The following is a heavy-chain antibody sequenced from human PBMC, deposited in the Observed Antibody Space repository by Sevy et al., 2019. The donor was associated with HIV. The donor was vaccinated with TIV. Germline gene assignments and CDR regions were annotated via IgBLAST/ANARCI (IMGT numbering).Heavy chain of an antibody. V-gene: IGHV3-64D*06. Sequence: GESLKISCSASGFTFSSYAMHWVRQAPGKGLEYVSAISSNGGSTYYADSVKGRFTISRDNSKNTLYLQMSSLRAEDTAVYYCVKGPYSSGWYGGGYHYYYGMDVWGQGTTVTVSS. D-gene: IGHD6-19*01. J-gene: IGHJ6*02. CDR3: VKGPYSSGWYGGGYHYYYGMDV. CDR1: GFTFSSYA. CDR2: ISSNGGST.